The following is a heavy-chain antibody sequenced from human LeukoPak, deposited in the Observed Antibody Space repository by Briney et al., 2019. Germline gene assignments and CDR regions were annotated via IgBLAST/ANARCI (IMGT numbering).Heavy chain of an antibody. D-gene: IGHD3-22*01. CDR3: ARETYYYDSSGYANPYFDY. CDR1: GGSISSYY. J-gene: IGHJ4*02. V-gene: IGHV4-59*08. CDR2: IYYTGST. Sequence: SETLSLTCTVSGGSISSYYWSWIRQPPGKGLEWIAYIYYTGSTNYNPSLKSRVTISVDTSKNQFSLKLSSVTAADTAVYYCARETYYYDSSGYANPYFDYWGQGTLVTVSS.